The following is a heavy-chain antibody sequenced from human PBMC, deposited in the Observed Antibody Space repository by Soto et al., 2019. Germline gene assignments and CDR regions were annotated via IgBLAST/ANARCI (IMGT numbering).Heavy chain of an antibody. V-gene: IGHV3-15*01. CDR1: GFTFSNAW. J-gene: IGHJ4*02. D-gene: IGHD6-19*01. CDR3: TTDPTYSSGWYMGY. CDR2: IKSKTDGGTT. Sequence: GGSLRLSCAASGFTFSNAWMSWVRQAPGKGLEWVGRIKSKTDGGTTDYAAPVKGRFTISRDDSKNTLYLQMNSLKTEDTAVYYCTTDPTYSSGWYMGYWGQGTLVTVSS.